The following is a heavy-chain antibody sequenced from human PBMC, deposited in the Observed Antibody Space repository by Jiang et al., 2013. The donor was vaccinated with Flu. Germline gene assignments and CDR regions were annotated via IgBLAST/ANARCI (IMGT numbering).Heavy chain of an antibody. V-gene: IGHV4-59*08. Sequence: SLTCTVSGGSISSYYWSWIRQPPGKGLEWIGYIYYSGSTNYNPSLKSRVTISVDTSKNQFSLKLSSVTAADTAVYYCARRRSSDAYNWFDPWGQGTLVTVSS. CDR2: IYYSGST. CDR1: GGSISSYY. CDR3: ARRRSSDAYNWFDP. J-gene: IGHJ5*02. D-gene: IGHD3-10*01.